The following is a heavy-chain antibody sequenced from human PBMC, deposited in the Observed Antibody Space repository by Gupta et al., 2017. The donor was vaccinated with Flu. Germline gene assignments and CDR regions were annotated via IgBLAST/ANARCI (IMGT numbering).Heavy chain of an antibody. CDR3: AKGGIAAAGVYYYYYMDV. J-gene: IGHJ6*03. CDR2: ISGSGGST. Sequence: KGLDWVSAISGSGGSTYYADSVKGRFTISRDNSKNTLYLQMNSLRAEDTAVYYCAKGGIAAAGVYYYYYMDVWGKGTTVTVSS. V-gene: IGHV3-23*01. D-gene: IGHD6-13*01.